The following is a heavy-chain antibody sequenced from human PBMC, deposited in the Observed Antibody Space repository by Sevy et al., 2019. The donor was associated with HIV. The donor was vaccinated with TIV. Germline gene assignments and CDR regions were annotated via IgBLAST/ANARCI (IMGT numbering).Heavy chain of an antibody. J-gene: IGHJ6*02. D-gene: IGHD3-3*01. CDR2: MNPNSGNT. CDR1: GYTFTSYD. Sequence: ASVKVSCKASGYTFTSYDINWVRQATGQGLEWMGWMNPNSGNTGYAQKFQGRVTMTRNTSISTAYMELSILRSEDTAVYYCARGGKGRFLEWLPDYYYYYGMDVWGQGTTVTVSS. CDR3: ARGGKGRFLEWLPDYYYYYGMDV. V-gene: IGHV1-8*01.